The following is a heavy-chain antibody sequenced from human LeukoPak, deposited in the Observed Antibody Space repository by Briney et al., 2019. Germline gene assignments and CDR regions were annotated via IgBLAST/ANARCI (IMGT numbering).Heavy chain of an antibody. D-gene: IGHD3-9*01. CDR3: TGDSYDVLTGSKYSFDY. CDR2: ISCDGSNK. CDR1: GCTLSIYG. Sequence: GGSLRLSCGAWGCTLSIYGMHGVRQAPGKGVEGGAVISCDGSNKYYADCGRGRFTISRENSKNTLYLHMNSQRAEDTAVYSCTGDSYDVLTGSKYSFDYWGQGTLVTVSS. J-gene: IGHJ4*02. V-gene: IGHV3-30*04.